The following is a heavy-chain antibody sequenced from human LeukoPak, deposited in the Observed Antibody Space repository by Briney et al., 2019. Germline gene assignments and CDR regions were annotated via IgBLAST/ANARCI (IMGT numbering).Heavy chain of an antibody. J-gene: IGHJ4*02. CDR1: GGSFSGYY. V-gene: IGHV4-34*01. CDR3: ARGPARSSGSYYRRWFDY. D-gene: IGHD3-10*01. CDR2: INHSGST. Sequence: SETLSLTCAVYGGSFSGYYWSWIRQPPGKGLEWVGEINHSGSTNYNPSLKRGVTISVEKSKNQFSLKLSSVTAADTAVYYCARGPARSSGSYYRRWFDYWGQGTLVTVSS.